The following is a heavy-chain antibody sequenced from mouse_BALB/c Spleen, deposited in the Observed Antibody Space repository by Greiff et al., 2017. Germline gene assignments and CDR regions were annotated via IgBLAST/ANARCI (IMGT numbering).Heavy chain of an antibody. Sequence: EVQLVESGGDLVKPGGSLKLSCAASGFTFSSYGMSWVRQTPDKRLELVATINSNGGSTYYPDSVKGRFTISRDNAKNTLYLQMSSLKSEDTAMYYCARGKDAMDYWGQGTSVTVSS. CDR3: ARGKDAMDY. J-gene: IGHJ4*01. CDR1: GFTFSSYG. CDR2: INSNGGST. V-gene: IGHV5-6-3*01.